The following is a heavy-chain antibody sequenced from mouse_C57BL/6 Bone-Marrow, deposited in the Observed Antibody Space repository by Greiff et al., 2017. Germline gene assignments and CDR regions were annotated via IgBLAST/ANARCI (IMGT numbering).Heavy chain of an antibody. D-gene: IGHD2-4*01. CDR1: GYTFTSYW. Sequence: QVQLQQPGAELVKPGASVKMSCKASGYTFTSYWITWVKQRPGQGLEWIGDIYPGSGSTNYNEKFKSKATLTVDTSSITAYMQLSSLTSEDSAVYYSARCDDYHCYDMDYWGQGTTLTVSS. CDR3: ARCDDYHCYDMDY. V-gene: IGHV1-55*01. CDR2: IYPGSGST. J-gene: IGHJ4*01.